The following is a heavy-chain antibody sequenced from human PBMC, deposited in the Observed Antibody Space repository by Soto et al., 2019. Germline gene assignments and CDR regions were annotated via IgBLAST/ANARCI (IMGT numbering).Heavy chain of an antibody. CDR1: GFSLSTSGAG. D-gene: IGHD6-13*01. J-gene: IGHJ5*02. V-gene: IGHV2-5*02. CDR2: IYWDDHQ. Sequence: SGPTLVNPTQTLTLTCTFSGFSLSTSGAGVGWIRQPPGKALEWLALIYWDDHQRYSPSLKSRLRITKDTSKNQVVLPMTNMDPVDTGTYYCAHRGGSGWYLGWFDPWGQGILVTVSS. CDR3: AHRGGSGWYLGWFDP.